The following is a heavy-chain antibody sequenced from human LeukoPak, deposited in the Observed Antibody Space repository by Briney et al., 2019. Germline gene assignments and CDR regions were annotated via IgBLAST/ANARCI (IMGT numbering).Heavy chain of an antibody. D-gene: IGHD3-3*01. CDR1: GGSISSYY. J-gene: IGHJ4*02. CDR2: IYYSGST. CDR3: ARDPDDFWSGYFDY. V-gene: IGHV4-59*01. Sequence: PSETLSLTCTVSGGSISSYYWSWIRQPPGKGLEWVGYIYYSGSTNYNPSLKSRVTISVDTSKNQFSLKLSSVSAADTAVYYCARDPDDFWSGYFDYWGQGTLVTVSS.